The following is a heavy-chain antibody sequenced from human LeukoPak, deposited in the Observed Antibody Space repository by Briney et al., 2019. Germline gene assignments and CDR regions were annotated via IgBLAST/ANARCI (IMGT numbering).Heavy chain of an antibody. CDR3: ARESYYGSGTYFNFDY. J-gene: IGHJ4*02. Sequence: GGSLRLSCAASGFTFSDYYMSWIRQAPGKGLEWVSYISNSGGATNYGDSVRGRSTISRDNSKNSLYLEMNSLRAEDTAIYYCARESYYGSGTYFNFDYWGQGILVTVSS. CDR1: GFTFSDYY. D-gene: IGHD3-10*01. CDR2: ISNSGGAT. V-gene: IGHV3-11*01.